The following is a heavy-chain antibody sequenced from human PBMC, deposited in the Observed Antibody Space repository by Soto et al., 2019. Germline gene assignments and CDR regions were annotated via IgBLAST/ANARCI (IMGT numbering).Heavy chain of an antibody. CDR2: IYHSGST. V-gene: IGHV4-30-2*01. J-gene: IGHJ4*02. D-gene: IGHD4-17*01. Sequence: QLRLQESGSGLVKPSQTLSLTCAVSGGSISSGGYSWSWIRQPPGKGLEWIGYIYHSGSTYYNPSLKSRVTISVDRSKNQFSLKLSSVTAADTAVYYCASSDYGDYGLTFDYWGQGTLVTVSS. CDR3: ASSDYGDYGLTFDY. CDR1: GGSISSGGYS.